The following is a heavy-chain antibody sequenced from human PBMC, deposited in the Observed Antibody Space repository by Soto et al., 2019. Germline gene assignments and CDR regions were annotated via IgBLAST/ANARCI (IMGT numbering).Heavy chain of an antibody. Sequence: SVKVSCKASRVAFSKFIVTWVRQAPGLGLEWVGGIIPIFGTANYSPSFQGHVTISADKSISTAYLQWSSLKASDTAMYYCARHTYNWRGGMDVWGQGTTVTVSS. V-gene: IGHV1-69*06. D-gene: IGHD1-20*01. CDR3: ARHTYNWRGGMDV. J-gene: IGHJ6*02. CDR2: IIPIFGTA. CDR1: RVAFSKFI.